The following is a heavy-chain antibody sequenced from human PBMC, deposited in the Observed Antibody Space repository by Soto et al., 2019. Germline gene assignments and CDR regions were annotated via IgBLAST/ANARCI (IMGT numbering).Heavy chain of an antibody. CDR2: INRSGST. J-gene: IGHJ4*02. V-gene: IGHV4-34*01. D-gene: IGHD3-22*01. Sequence: QVQLQQWGAGLLKPSETLSLTCAVYGGSFSGYYWSWIRQPPGKGLEWIGEINRSGSTNYNPSLKSRVTISVDTSKNQFSLKLSSVTAADTAVYYCARARGYYDSSGYYYPAFDYWGQGTLVTVSS. CDR1: GGSFSGYY. CDR3: ARARGYYDSSGYYYPAFDY.